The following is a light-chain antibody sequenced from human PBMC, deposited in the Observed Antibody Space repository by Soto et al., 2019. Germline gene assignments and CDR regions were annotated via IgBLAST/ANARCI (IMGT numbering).Light chain of an antibody. CDR2: GAS. CDR1: QSISDT. Sequence: EIVMTQSPATLSVSPGGRATLSCRASQSISDTLAWYQQKPGQAPRLLIHGASTRATGFPARFSGSASGTDFTLTISSLPSEDFAVYYCPQYNNWPWTFGQGTKVDIK. CDR3: PQYNNWPWT. V-gene: IGKV3-15*01. J-gene: IGKJ1*01.